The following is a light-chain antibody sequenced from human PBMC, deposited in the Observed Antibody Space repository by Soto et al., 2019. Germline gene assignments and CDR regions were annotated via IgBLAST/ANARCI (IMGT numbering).Light chain of an antibody. CDR2: LGS. CDR3: MQALQSRT. Sequence: DIVMRQSALSLPVTHGEPAYISCRSNQRLRPNNGYNYLDWYMQKPGQSPQLLIYLGSNRASVGPDRFIGSGSRIDFTLKISRVEAADVGVYYCMQALQSRTFGQKTRLE. J-gene: IGKJ5*01. CDR1: QRLRPNNGYNY. V-gene: IGKV2-28*01.